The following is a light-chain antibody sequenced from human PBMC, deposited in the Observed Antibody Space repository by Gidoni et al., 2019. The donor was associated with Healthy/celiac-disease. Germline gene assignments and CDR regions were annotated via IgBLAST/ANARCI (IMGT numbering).Light chain of an antibody. CDR2: GNR. J-gene: IGLJ2*01. CDR1: SSNIGAGYD. Sequence: QPVLTQPPSVSGAPGQRVTIPCTGSSSNIGAGYDVHWYQQLPGTAPKLLIYGNRSRPSGVPDRFSGSKSGTSASLAITGLQAEDEADYYCQSYDSSLSGRYVVFGGGTKLTVL. CDR3: QSYDSSLSGRYVV. V-gene: IGLV1-40*01.